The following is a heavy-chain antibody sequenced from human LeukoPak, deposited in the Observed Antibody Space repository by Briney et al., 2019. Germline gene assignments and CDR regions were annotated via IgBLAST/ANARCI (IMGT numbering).Heavy chain of an antibody. V-gene: IGHV3-21*01. CDR3: ARSFSVTTRYYYMDV. Sequence: GGSLRLSCAASGFILNNHAMNWVRQAPGKGLEWVSSISSSSSYIYYADSVKGRFTISRDNAKNSLYLQMNSLRAEDTAVYYCARSFSVTTRYYYMDVWGKGTTVTVSS. CDR2: ISSSSSYI. CDR1: GFILNNHA. J-gene: IGHJ6*03. D-gene: IGHD4-11*01.